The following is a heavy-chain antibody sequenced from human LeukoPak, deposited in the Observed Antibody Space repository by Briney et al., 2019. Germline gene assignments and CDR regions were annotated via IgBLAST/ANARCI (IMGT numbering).Heavy chain of an antibody. Sequence: SETLSLTCTVSGGSISSYYWSWIRQPPGKGLEWIGYIYYSGSTNYNPSLKSRVTISVDTSKNQFALKLSSVTAADTAVYYCARLLTYYDILTGYPGYYFDYWGQGTLVTVSS. D-gene: IGHD3-9*01. V-gene: IGHV4-59*08. CDR1: GGSISSYY. J-gene: IGHJ4*02. CDR2: IYYSGST. CDR3: ARLLTYYDILTGYPGYYFDY.